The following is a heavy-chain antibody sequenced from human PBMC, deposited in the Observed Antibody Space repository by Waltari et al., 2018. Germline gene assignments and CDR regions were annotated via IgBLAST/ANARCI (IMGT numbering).Heavy chain of an antibody. Sequence: EVQVVQSGAEVKKPGESLKISCEVSGYSFTTTWIGWVRQMPGKGLEWMGIIYPGDSDTRYSPSFQGQVTISADKSINTAYLQWSTLKASDTAMYYCVVGSSFDYWGQGTLVTVSS. CDR1: GYSFTTTW. CDR3: VVGSSFDY. CDR2: IYPGDSDT. V-gene: IGHV5-51*01. D-gene: IGHD3-10*01. J-gene: IGHJ4*02.